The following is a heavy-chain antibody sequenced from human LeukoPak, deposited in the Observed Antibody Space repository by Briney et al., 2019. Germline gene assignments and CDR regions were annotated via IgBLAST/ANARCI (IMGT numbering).Heavy chain of an antibody. D-gene: IGHD2/OR15-2a*01. V-gene: IGHV1-2*02. Sequence: ASVKVSCKASGYTFTGYYMHWVRQAPGQGLEWMGWINPNSGGTNYAQKFQGRVTMTRDTSISTAYMELSRLRSDDTAVYYCARVSMAQRYYYMDVWGKGTTVTISS. J-gene: IGHJ6*03. CDR2: INPNSGGT. CDR1: GYTFTGYY. CDR3: ARVSMAQRYYYMDV.